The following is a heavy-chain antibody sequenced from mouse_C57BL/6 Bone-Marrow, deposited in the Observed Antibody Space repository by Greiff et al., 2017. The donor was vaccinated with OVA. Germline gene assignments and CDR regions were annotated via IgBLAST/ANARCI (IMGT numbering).Heavy chain of an antibody. D-gene: IGHD2-9*01. CDR3: ARPYYGYGFDY. V-gene: IGHV1-81*01. CDR2: IYPRSGNT. Sequence: VKLQESGAELARPGASVKLSCKASGYTFTSYGISWVKQRTGQGLEWIGEIYPRSGNTYYNEKFKGKATLTADKSSSTAYMELRSLTSEDAAVYFCARPYYGYGFDYWGQGTTLTVSS. J-gene: IGHJ2*01. CDR1: GYTFTSYG.